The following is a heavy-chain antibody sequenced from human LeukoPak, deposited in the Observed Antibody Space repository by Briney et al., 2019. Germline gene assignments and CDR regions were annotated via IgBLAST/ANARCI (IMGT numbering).Heavy chain of an antibody. D-gene: IGHD3-22*01. J-gene: IGHJ4*02. V-gene: IGHV3-30*02. Sequence: GGSPRLSCVASGFSFSNYDMHWVRQAPGKGLEGVTFIRYDGSDKNYVDSVMGRFSISRDNSKNTLYLQMNSLRAEDTAVYYCARVAGDSSGYSFDYWGQGTLVTVSS. CDR2: IRYDGSDK. CDR1: GFSFSNYD. CDR3: ARVAGDSSGYSFDY.